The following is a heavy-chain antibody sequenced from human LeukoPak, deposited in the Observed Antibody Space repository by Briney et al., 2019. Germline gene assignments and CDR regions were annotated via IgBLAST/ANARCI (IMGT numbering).Heavy chain of an antibody. CDR2: ISGSGGST. J-gene: IGHJ4*02. V-gene: IGHV3-23*01. CDR3: AIGSSYGYFDY. D-gene: IGHD5-18*01. Sequence: GGSLRLSCAASGFTFSSYVMSWVRQAPGKGLEWVSGISGSGGSTYYADSVKGRFTIPRDNSKNTLCLQVNSLRAEDTAVYYCAIGSSYGYFDYWGQGTLVTVSS. CDR1: GFTFSSYV.